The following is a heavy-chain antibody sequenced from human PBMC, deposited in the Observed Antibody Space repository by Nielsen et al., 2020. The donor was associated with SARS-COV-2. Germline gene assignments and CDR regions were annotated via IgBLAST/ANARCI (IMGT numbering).Heavy chain of an antibody. CDR2: ISYDGSNK. V-gene: IGHV3-30*18. CDR3: AKIAAAGTDFDY. CDR1: GFTFSSYG. D-gene: IGHD6-13*01. J-gene: IGHJ4*02. Sequence: GESLKISCAASGFTFSSYGMHWVRQAPGKGLEWVAVISYDGSNKYYADSVKGRFTISRDNSKNTLYLQMNSLRAEDTAVYYCAKIAAAGTDFDYWGQGTLVTVSS.